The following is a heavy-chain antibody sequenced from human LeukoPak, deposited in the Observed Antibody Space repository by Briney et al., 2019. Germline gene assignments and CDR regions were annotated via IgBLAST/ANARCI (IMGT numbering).Heavy chain of an antibody. CDR3: XXXXXXXXSSTSCYLGY. J-gene: IGHJ4*02. CDR1: GFTFSSYA. Sequence: GGSLRLSCAASGFTFSSYAMHWVRQAPGKGLEWVAVISYDGSNKYYADSVKGRFTISRDNSKNTLYLQMNSLRAEDTAVYYXXXXXXXXXSSTSCYLGYWGQGTLVTVSS. CDR2: ISYDGSNK. D-gene: IGHD2-2*01. V-gene: IGHV3-30*04.